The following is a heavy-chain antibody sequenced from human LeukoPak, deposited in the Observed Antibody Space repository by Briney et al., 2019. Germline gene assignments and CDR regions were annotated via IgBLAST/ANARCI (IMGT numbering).Heavy chain of an antibody. Sequence: ASVKVSCKASGYTFTNYGISWVRQAPGQGLEWMGWISAYNGNTNYAQKLQGRVTMTTDTSTSTAYMELRSLRSDDTAMYYCATQGGYDTLTAYYPNYYFDYWGQGTLVTVSS. V-gene: IGHV1-18*01. J-gene: IGHJ4*02. CDR2: ISAYNGNT. CDR3: ATQGGYDTLTAYYPNYYFDY. CDR1: GYTFTNYG. D-gene: IGHD3-9*01.